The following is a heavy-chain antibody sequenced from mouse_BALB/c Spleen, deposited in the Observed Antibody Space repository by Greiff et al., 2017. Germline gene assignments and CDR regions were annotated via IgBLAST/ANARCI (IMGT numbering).Heavy chain of an antibody. Sequence: LQQPGSELVRPGASVKLSCKASGYTFTSYWMHWVKQRHGQGLEWIGNIYPGSGSTNYDEKFKSKGTLTVDTSSSTAYMHLSSLTSEDSAVYYCTRFYYYGSSLFDYWGQGTTLTVSS. CDR2: IYPGSGST. J-gene: IGHJ2*01. CDR3: TRFYYYGSSLFDY. CDR1: GYTFTSYW. D-gene: IGHD1-1*01. V-gene: IGHV1S22*01.